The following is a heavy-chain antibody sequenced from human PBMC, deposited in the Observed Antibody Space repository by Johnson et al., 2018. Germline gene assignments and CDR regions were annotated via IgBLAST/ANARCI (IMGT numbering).Heavy chain of an antibody. Sequence: VQLQESGGELVQPGGSLRLSCAASGFTFSDYWFHWVRQAPGKGLVWVARIKSDGRDTIYADSVKGRFTISRDNAKSSLYLQMHSLRAEDTAGYYCARGGGDHGFDIGGHGTMATVSS. J-gene: IGHJ3*02. D-gene: IGHD3-16*01. CDR2: IKSDGRDT. CDR3: ARGGGDHGFDI. CDR1: GFTFSDYW. V-gene: IGHV3-74*01.